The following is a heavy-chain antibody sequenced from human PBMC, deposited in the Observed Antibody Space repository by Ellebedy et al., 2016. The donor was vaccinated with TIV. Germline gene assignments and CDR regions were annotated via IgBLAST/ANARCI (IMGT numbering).Heavy chain of an antibody. Sequence: PGGSLRPSCAAPGFTFNKHWMSWVPKAPGKALEWLGNIEEDGRRRWYVDSVKGRFTFSRDKARNLVYLQMTSLRAEDTAVYYCARDMTVGRGGLEDHWGQGTLVTVSS. V-gene: IGHV3-7*01. CDR3: ARDMTVGRGGLEDH. D-gene: IGHD5-12*01. CDR2: IEEDGRRR. CDR1: GFTFNKHW. J-gene: IGHJ4*02.